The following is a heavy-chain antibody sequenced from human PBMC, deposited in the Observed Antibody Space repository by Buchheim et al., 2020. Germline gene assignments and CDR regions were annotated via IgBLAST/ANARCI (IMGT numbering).Heavy chain of an antibody. J-gene: IGHJ6*02. Sequence: QVQLQQWGAGLLKPSETLSLTCAVYGGSFSGYYWSWIRQPPGKGLEWIGEINHSGSTKYNPSLKSRVTISVDTSKNQFSLKLSSVTAADTAVYYCARGRVGYCSSTSCSHYYYYYGMDVWGQGTT. D-gene: IGHD2-2*01. CDR1: GGSFSGYY. V-gene: IGHV4-34*01. CDR3: ARGRVGYCSSTSCSHYYYYYGMDV. CDR2: INHSGST.